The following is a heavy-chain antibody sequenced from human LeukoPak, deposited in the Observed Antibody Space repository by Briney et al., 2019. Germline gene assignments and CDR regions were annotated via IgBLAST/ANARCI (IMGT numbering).Heavy chain of an antibody. CDR3: AKDPRGNFVAWLDP. CDR2: ISASGVTT. CDR1: GFTFSNHA. D-gene: IGHD4-23*01. V-gene: IGHV3-23*01. Sequence: GGSLRLSCEVSGFTFSNHAMSWVRRAPGKGLEWVSAISASGVTTHYADSVKGRFTISRDNSKNTLYLQMNSLRGEDAAVYYCAKDPRGNFVAWLDPWGQGTLVTVSS. J-gene: IGHJ5*02.